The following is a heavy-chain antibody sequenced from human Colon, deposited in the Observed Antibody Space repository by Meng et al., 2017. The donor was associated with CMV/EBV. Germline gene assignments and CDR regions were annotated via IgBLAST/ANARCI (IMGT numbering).Heavy chain of an antibody. Sequence: VSAGSIYGSNCFRGSPRQPPEKGLGWVGSFYHSGNTYYDQTLKSRVTISVDTSKNQFSLSLSSVTAADTAVYYCTTLGGLNGCYGVSWGQGTLVTVSS. CDR3: TTLGGLNGCYGVS. D-gene: IGHD3-16*01. V-gene: IGHV4-39*01. CDR1: AGSIYGSNCF. CDR2: FYHSGNT. J-gene: IGHJ4*02.